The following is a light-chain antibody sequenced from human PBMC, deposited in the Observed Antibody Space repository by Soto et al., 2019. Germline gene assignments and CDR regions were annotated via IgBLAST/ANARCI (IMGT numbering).Light chain of an antibody. CDR3: HQYGTAPLP. V-gene: IGKV3-20*01. Sequence: EVVLTQSPGTLSLSPGERATLSCRSSQSFAANYLAWYQQKRGQAPRLLIYGASSRATGIPDRFSGSGSGTDFTLTISKLEPEDFSVYYCHQYGTAPLPFGPGTKVDIK. J-gene: IGKJ3*01. CDR1: QSFAANY. CDR2: GAS.